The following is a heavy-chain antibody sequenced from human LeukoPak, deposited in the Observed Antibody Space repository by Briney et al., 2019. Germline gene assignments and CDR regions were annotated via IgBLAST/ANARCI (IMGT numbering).Heavy chain of an antibody. CDR1: GFTFSSYA. CDR3: AKQGCSSTSCYFDY. Sequence: GGSLRLSCAASGFTFSSYAMHWVRQAPGKGLEWVAVISYDGSNKYYADSVKGRFTISRGNSKNTLYLQMNSLRAEDTAVYYCAKQGCSSTSCYFDYWGQGTLVTVSS. J-gene: IGHJ4*02. V-gene: IGHV3-30-3*02. D-gene: IGHD2-2*01. CDR2: ISYDGSNK.